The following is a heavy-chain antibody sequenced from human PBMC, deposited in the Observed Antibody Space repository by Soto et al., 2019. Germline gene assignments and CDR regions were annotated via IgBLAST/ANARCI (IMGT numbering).Heavy chain of an antibody. J-gene: IGHJ1*01. Sequence: GASVKGSCKTSGYSFTGYYIHWVRQAPGQGLEWMGWINPNSGATLYARKFQGRVIVSRDTSISTAFMELSSLSSDDTAVYYCARGLFNYDSSGSYVYWGQGTLVSVSS. CDR1: GYSFTGYY. D-gene: IGHD3-22*01. V-gene: IGHV1-2*02. CDR2: INPNSGAT. CDR3: ARGLFNYDSSGSYVY.